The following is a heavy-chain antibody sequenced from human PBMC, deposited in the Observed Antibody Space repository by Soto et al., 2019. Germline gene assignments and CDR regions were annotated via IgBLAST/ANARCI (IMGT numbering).Heavy chain of an antibody. CDR3: AREEVVGARHNWFDP. D-gene: IGHD1-26*01. Sequence: QVQLQESGQGLVKPSETLSLTCTVSGGSISSYYWSWIRQPPGKGLEWIGYIYYSGSTNYNPSLKSRVTISVDTSKNQFALKLSSVTAADTAVYYCAREEVVGARHNWFDPWGQGTLVTVSS. J-gene: IGHJ5*02. V-gene: IGHV4-59*01. CDR1: GGSISSYY. CDR2: IYYSGST.